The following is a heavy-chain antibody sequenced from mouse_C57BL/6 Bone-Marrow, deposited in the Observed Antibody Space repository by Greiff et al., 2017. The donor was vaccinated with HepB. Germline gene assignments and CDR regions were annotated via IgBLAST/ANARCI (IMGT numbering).Heavy chain of an antibody. V-gene: IGHV1-52*01. J-gene: IGHJ4*01. CDR2: IDPSDSET. Sequence: QVQLQQPGAELVRPGSSVKLSCKASGYTFTSYWMHWVKQRPIQGLEWIGNIDPSDSETHYNQKFKDKATLTVDKSSSTAYMQLSSLTSEDSAVYYCARWSTTAVADGAMDYWGQGTSVTVSS. D-gene: IGHD1-1*01. CDR1: GYTFTSYW. CDR3: ARWSTTAVADGAMDY.